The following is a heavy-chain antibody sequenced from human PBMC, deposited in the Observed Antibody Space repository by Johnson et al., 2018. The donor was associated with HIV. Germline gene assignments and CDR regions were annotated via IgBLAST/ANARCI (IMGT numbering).Heavy chain of an antibody. CDR1: GFSVSNKY. D-gene: IGHD6-19*01. V-gene: IGHV3-66*01. J-gene: IGHJ3*02. Sequence: MQLVESGGGLVQPGGSLRLSCAASGFSVSNKYMSWVRQAPGKGLEWVSVIYSGGRTYYADSVKGRFTISRDNSKNTLYLQMNSLRAEDTAVYYCATSVEQWLVWNAFDIWGQGTMVTVSS. CDR2: IYSGGRT. CDR3: ATSVEQWLVWNAFDI.